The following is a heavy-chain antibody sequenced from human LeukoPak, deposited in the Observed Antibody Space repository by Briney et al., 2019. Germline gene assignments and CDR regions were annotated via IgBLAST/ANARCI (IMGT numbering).Heavy chain of an antibody. V-gene: IGHV3-74*01. Sequence: PGASVRLSCAASGFTFSSNWMHWVRQGPGKGLVWVSRINPDGSRTDYAESVKGRSTISRDNAKNTLSLEMNSLGDKDTAVYYCSRDFIGRNDFWGQGTLVSVST. CDR3: SRDFIGRNDF. J-gene: IGHJ4*02. CDR1: GFTFSSNW. CDR2: INPDGSRT. D-gene: IGHD1-14*01.